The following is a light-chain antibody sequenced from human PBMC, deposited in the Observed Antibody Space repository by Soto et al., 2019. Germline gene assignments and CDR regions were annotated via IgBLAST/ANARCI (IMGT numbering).Light chain of an antibody. CDR3: TSFTTISTWV. J-gene: IGLJ3*02. Sequence: QSALTQPASVSGSPGQSITISCTGTSSDVGGYNYVSWFQQHPGKAPKLKIYEVSNRPSGVSNRVSGSKSGNTASLTISERQAEDEADYYCTSFTTISTWVFGGGTKLTVL. CDR2: EVS. CDR1: SSDVGGYNY. V-gene: IGLV2-14*01.